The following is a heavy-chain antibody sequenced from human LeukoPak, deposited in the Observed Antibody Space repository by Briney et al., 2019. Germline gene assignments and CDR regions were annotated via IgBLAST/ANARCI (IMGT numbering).Heavy chain of an antibody. CDR1: GFSFDVHA. V-gene: IGHV3-23*01. CDR2: IGGPAET. D-gene: IGHD3-16*01. CDR3: AKDWTSHNGVYDCLDF. J-gene: IGHJ4*02. Sequence: PGGSLRLSCAASGFSFDVHAMTWVRQAPGKGPEWVATIGGPAETFYADSVRGRFTISRDNSRYTLYLQTNRLRAEDSALYYCAKDWTSHNGVYDCLDFWGQGTQVTVSS.